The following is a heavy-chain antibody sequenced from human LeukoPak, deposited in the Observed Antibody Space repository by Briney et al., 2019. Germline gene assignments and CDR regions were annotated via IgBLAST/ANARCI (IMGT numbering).Heavy chain of an antibody. J-gene: IGHJ4*02. Sequence: PGRSLRLSCEASGFTFSSYGMHWVRQAPGKGLEWVSVISYDGSDKYYADSVKGRFTVSRDTFKNTLYLQMNSLRGDDTAVYYCARDLTHLAMAGTGILGYFDYWGQGIPVTVSS. CDR3: ARDLTHLAMAGTGILGYFDY. CDR1: GFTFSSYG. D-gene: IGHD6-19*01. CDR2: ISYDGSDK. V-gene: IGHV3-30*19.